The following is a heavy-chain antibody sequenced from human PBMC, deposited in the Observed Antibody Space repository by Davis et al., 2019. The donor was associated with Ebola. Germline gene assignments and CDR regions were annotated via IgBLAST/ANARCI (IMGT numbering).Heavy chain of an antibody. J-gene: IGHJ4*02. Sequence: SETLSLTCSVSGDSISSSGRYYWTWIRQRPGRGLEWIGYIYYTGSTYYNPSLKSRLTISVDTAKNHFSLKMSSVTAADTAVYYCARVVGDFHFYFDYWGQGSLVTVSS. CDR3: ARVVGDFHFYFDY. D-gene: IGHD1-26*01. CDR2: IYYTGST. V-gene: IGHV4-31*02. CDR1: GDSISSSGRYY.